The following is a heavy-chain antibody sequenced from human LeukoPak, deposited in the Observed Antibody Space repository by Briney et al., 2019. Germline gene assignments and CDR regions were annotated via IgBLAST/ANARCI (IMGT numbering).Heavy chain of an antibody. CDR3: ARQRSYYDSSGYGKYFDY. J-gene: IGHJ4*02. V-gene: IGHV5-51*01. D-gene: IGHD3-22*01. CDR2: IYPGDSDT. CDR1: GYSFTSYW. Sequence: GESLKISCKGSGYSFTSYWIGWVRPMPGKGLEWMGIIYPGDSDTRYSPSFQGQVTISADKSISTAYLQWSSLKASDTAMYYCARQRSYYDSSGYGKYFDYWGQGTLVTVSS.